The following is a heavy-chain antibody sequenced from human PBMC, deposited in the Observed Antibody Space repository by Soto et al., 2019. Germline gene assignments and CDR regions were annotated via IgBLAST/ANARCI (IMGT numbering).Heavy chain of an antibody. CDR2: ISYDGSNK. J-gene: IGHJ6*02. CDR3: AKDASKWELYTGGYYYGMDV. Sequence: QVQLVESGGGVVQPGRSLRLSCAASGFTFSSYGMHWVRQAPGKGLEWVAVISYDGSNKYYADSVKGRFTISRDNSKNTLYLQMNSLRAEDTAVYYCAKDASKWELYTGGYYYGMDVWGQGTTVTVSS. V-gene: IGHV3-30*18. CDR1: GFTFSSYG. D-gene: IGHD1-26*01.